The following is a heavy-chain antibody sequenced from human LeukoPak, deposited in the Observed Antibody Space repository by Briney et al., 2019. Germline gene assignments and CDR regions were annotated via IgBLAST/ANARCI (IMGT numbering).Heavy chain of an antibody. CDR2: IYYSGST. Sequence: TSETLSLTCTVSGGSISSSSYYWSWMRQPPGKGLEWIGYIYYSGSTNYNPSLKSRVTISVDTSKNQFSLKLSSVTAADTAVYYCARHEGAAAARYYFDYWGQGTLVTVSS. J-gene: IGHJ4*02. V-gene: IGHV4-61*05. D-gene: IGHD6-13*01. CDR3: ARHEGAAAARYYFDY. CDR1: GGSISSSSYY.